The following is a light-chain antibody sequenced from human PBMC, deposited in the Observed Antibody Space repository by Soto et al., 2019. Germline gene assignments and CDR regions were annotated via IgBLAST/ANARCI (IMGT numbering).Light chain of an antibody. CDR3: QQYGRSPFT. Sequence: ENVLTQSPGTLSLSPGERATLSCRASQKITNNFLAWFQQKHGLAPRLLIHGASTRASGVPDRFSGGGSGTDFVLTISRLEPEDFAVYYCQQYGRSPFTFGQGSKLQIK. CDR1: QKITNNF. V-gene: IGKV3-20*01. CDR2: GAS. J-gene: IGKJ2*01.